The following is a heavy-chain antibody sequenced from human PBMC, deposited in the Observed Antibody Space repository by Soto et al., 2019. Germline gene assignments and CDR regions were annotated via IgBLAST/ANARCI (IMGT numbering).Heavy chain of an antibody. V-gene: IGHV4-34*01. D-gene: IGHD3-22*01. J-gene: IGHJ4*02. Sequence: PSETLSLTCSISGGSISGYYWSWIRQPPGKGLEWIGEINHSGSTNYNPSLKSRVTISVDTSKNQFSLKLSSVTAADTAVYYCASFGYSYYHSSRHCRWGQGTLVTVSS. CDR2: INHSGST. CDR1: GGSISGYY. CDR3: ASFGYSYYHSSRHCR.